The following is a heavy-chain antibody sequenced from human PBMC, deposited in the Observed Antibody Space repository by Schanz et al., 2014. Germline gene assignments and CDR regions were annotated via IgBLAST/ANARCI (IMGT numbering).Heavy chain of an antibody. CDR2: VSPYSGDT. J-gene: IGHJ6*02. V-gene: IGHV1-2*06. D-gene: IGHD6-19*01. CDR1: GYRFIVYS. CDR3: ARENTAVAGMPRVMDV. Sequence: QVLLVQSGAEVKKPGASVKVSCKASGYRFIVYSVHWVRQAPGQGLEWMGRVSPYSGDTNYAQMFQGRVTMTTDTSISTAYMELSRLTSDDTAVFFCARENTAVAGMPRVMDVWGQGTTVTVTS.